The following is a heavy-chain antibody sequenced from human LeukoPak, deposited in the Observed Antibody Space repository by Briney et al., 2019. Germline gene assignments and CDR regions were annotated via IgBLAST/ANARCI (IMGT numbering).Heavy chain of an antibody. D-gene: IGHD1-26*01. Sequence: PGGSLRLSCTASGFTFSRHGMHWVRQAPGKGLERVAVIWYDGSNKYYADSVKGRFTISRDNSKNTLYLQMNSLRAEDTAVYYCAKGSLVGATTPFDYWGQGTLVTVSS. V-gene: IGHV3-33*06. CDR1: GFTFSRHG. J-gene: IGHJ4*02. CDR2: IWYDGSNK. CDR3: AKGSLVGATTPFDY.